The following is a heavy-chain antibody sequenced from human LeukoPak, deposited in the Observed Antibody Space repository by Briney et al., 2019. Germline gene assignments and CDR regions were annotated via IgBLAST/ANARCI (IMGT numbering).Heavy chain of an antibody. Sequence: PGGSLRLSCAASGFTFRNYAMTWVRQAPGKGLEWVSGISWNSGSIGYADSVKGRFTISRGNAKNSLYLQMNSLRAEDTALYYCAKGPSWNYPDYFDYWGQGTLVTVSS. CDR3: AKGPSWNYPDYFDY. CDR1: GFTFRNYA. V-gene: IGHV3-9*01. D-gene: IGHD1-7*01. CDR2: ISWNSGSI. J-gene: IGHJ4*02.